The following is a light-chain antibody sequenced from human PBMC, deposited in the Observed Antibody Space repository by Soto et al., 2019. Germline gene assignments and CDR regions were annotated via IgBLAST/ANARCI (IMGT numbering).Light chain of an antibody. CDR1: QSIGNW. CDR2: DAL. Sequence: DIQMTQSPSTLSASVGDRVTITCRASQSIGNWLAWYHKKPGQATKPLIYDALHLESVVPSTFSGSGYGTEFTLTISNLQPDDFATYYCQQYTNYSPKTFGQGTKV. V-gene: IGKV1-5*01. J-gene: IGKJ1*01. CDR3: QQYTNYSPKT.